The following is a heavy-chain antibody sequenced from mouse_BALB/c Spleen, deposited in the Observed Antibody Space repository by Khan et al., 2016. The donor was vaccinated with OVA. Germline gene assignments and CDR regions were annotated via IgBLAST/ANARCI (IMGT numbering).Heavy chain of an antibody. CDR3: AKFTPDYYSMDY. D-gene: IGHD1-1*01. V-gene: IGHV2-3*01. CDR2: MWGDGST. Sequence: QMQLEESGPGLVAPSQSLSITCTVSGFSLTNYGVNWVRQPPGKGLEWLGVMWGDGSTNFHSALKSRLIISKDNSQSQVFLELNSLQTDDTATYDGAKFTPDYYSMDYWGQGTSVTVSS. J-gene: IGHJ4*01. CDR1: GFSLTNYG.